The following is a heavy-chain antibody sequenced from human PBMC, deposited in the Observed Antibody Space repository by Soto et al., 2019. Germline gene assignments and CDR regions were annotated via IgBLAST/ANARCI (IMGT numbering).Heavy chain of an antibody. D-gene: IGHD2-15*01. CDR2: IYHSGST. J-gene: IGHJ4*02. V-gene: IGHV4-4*01. CDR3: ARGGCSGGSCYRQYFDY. Sequence: QVQLQESGPGLVKPSGTLSLTCAVSSGSISSSNWWSWVRQPPGKGLEWIGEIYHSGSTNYNPSLKSRVTISVDKSKNQFSLKLSSVTAADTAVYCCARGGCSGGSCYRQYFDYWGQGTLVTVSS. CDR1: SGSISSSNW.